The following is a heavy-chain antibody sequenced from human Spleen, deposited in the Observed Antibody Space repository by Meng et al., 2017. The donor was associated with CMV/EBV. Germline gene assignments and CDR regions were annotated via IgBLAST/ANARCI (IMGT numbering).Heavy chain of an antibody. V-gene: IGHV4-34*01. Sequence: WSWTRQHPGQGLEWIGEINHSGITNYNPSLKSRVTISVDTSKNQLSLKLTSVTAADTAVYYCARGGAWSIAARRGQNYGDRFRYWFDPWGQGTLVTVSS. CDR3: ARGGAWSIAARRGQNYGDRFRYWFDP. J-gene: IGHJ5*02. CDR2: INHSGIT. D-gene: IGHD6-6*01.